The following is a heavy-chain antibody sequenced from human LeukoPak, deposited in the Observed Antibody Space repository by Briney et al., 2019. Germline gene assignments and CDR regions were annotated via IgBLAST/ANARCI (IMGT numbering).Heavy chain of an antibody. CDR1: VFRFTNYW. Sequence: GESLKISCKASVFRFTNYWIAWVRQKPGEGLEWMGNIYPGDSDTRYNPSFQGQVTISADTSIKTAYLQWSSLKASDTAIYYCARRAGGNTGGFYFDYWGQGSLVTVSS. V-gene: IGHV5-51*01. CDR2: IYPGDSDT. D-gene: IGHD5-18*01. CDR3: ARRAGGNTGGFYFDY. J-gene: IGHJ4*02.